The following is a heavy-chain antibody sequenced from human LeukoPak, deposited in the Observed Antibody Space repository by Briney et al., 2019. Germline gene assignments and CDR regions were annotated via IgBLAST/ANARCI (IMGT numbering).Heavy chain of an antibody. J-gene: IGHJ4*02. CDR3: AREGEYSGYDYFGY. V-gene: IGHV3-30*02. Sequence: GGSLRLSCAASGFTFSSYAMHWVRQAPGKGLEWVAFIRYDGSNKQYADSVKGRFTISRDNSKNTVYLQMNSLRAEDTAVYYCAREGEYSGYDYFGYWGQGTLVTVSS. D-gene: IGHD5-12*01. CDR1: GFTFSSYA. CDR2: IRYDGSNK.